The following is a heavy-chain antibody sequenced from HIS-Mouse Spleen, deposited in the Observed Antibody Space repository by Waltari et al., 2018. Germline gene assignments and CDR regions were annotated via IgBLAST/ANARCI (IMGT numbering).Heavy chain of an antibody. CDR1: GFTFSSYA. CDR2: ISYDGSNK. Sequence: QVQLVESGGGVVQPGRSLRLSCAASGFTFSSYAMHWVRQAPGKGLEWVAVISYDGSNKYYADSVKGRFTISRDNSKNTLYLQMNSLRAEDTAVYYCAREYQPIAARPNWFDPWGQGTLVTVSS. CDR3: AREYQPIAARPNWFDP. D-gene: IGHD6-6*01. V-gene: IGHV3-30-3*01. J-gene: IGHJ5*02.